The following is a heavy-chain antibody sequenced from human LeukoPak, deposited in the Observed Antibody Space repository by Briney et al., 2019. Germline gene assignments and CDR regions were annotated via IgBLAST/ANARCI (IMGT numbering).Heavy chain of an antibody. Sequence: PGGSLRLSCEASGFTFSSYGMHWVRQAPGKGLEWVAFIRYDGSSKYYADSVKGRFTISRDNSKNTLYLQMNSLRAEDTAVYYCAKDRCSNGVGCYYYYMDVWGKGTTVTISS. V-gene: IGHV3-30*02. CDR3: AKDRCSNGVGCYYYYMDV. J-gene: IGHJ6*03. CDR1: GFTFSSYG. D-gene: IGHD2-8*01. CDR2: IRYDGSSK.